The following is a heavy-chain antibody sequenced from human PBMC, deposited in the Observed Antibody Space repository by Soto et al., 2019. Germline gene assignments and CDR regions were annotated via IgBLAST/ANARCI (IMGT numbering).Heavy chain of an antibody. V-gene: IGHV1-18*01. CDR2: IHTYNGNT. D-gene: IGHD6-19*01. CDR1: GYTFTDYG. J-gene: IGHJ4*02. Sequence: QVQLVQSGAEVKKPGASVKVYCKASGYTFTDYGISWVRQAPGKGLEWMGWIHTYNGNTNYAQKGQSRVPMTTDSSTSTAYMELRSLRSDDTAVYYCARDAQYSSRWHPIDYWGQGTLVTVSS. CDR3: ARDAQYSSRWHPIDY.